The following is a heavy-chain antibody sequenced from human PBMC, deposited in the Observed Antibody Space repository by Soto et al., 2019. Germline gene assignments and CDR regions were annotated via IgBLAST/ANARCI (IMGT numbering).Heavy chain of an antibody. CDR3: ARGGGYFDWLMDPYYYGMDA. Sequence: XGSLRLSCAASGVTLSSYGMHWVRQATGKGLEWASAIGTAGDTYYPGSVKGRFTISRENAKNSLYLQMDSLRAGDTAVYYCARGGGYFDWLMDPYYYGMDAWGQGTTVTVSS. J-gene: IGHJ6*02. V-gene: IGHV3-13*01. CDR1: GVTLSSYG. CDR2: IGTAGDT. D-gene: IGHD3-9*01.